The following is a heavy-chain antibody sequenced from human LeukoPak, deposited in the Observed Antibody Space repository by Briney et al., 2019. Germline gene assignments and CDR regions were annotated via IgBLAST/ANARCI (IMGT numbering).Heavy chain of an antibody. V-gene: IGHV3-7*01. CDR3: ARGPNYGDFVDFLDY. Sequence: GGALRLSCPASGCTFVRNWMSWVGQAPGKGLEGVANIKQGGSEKYYVDAVKGRFNISRDDAKNLVYLQMNSMRAEDTAVYYCARGPNYGDFVDFLDYWGQGALVTVSS. CDR2: IKQGGSEK. CDR1: GCTFVRNW. J-gene: IGHJ4*02. D-gene: IGHD4-17*01.